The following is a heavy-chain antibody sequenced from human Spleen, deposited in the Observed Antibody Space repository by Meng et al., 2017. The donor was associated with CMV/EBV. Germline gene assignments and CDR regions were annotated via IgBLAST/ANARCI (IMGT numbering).Heavy chain of an antibody. J-gene: IGHJ4*02. Sequence: SETLSLTCAVYGGSFSGYYWSWIRQPPGKGLEWIGEINHSGSTNYNPSLKSRVTISVDTSKNQFSLKLSSVTAADTAVYYCARGRRYSSGYKNYFDYWGQGTLVTVSS. V-gene: IGHV4-34*01. CDR2: INHSGST. CDR3: ARGRRYSSGYKNYFDY. D-gene: IGHD3-22*01. CDR1: GGSFSGYY.